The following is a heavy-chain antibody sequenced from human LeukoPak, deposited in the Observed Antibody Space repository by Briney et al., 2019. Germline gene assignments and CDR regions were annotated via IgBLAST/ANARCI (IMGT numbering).Heavy chain of an antibody. Sequence: GGSLRLSCAASGFTFSSYAMSWVRQAPGKGLEWVSISSNSGSSTHYAGSVKGRFTISRDNSKDTLYLQMSSLRVEDTAVYYCAKSLATGWYVKEYRGQGTLVTVSS. J-gene: IGHJ4*02. CDR2: SSNSGSST. D-gene: IGHD6-19*01. V-gene: IGHV3-23*01. CDR1: GFTFSSYA. CDR3: AKSLATGWYVKEY.